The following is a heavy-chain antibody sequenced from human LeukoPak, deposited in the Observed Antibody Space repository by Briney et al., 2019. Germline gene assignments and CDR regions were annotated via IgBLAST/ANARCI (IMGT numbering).Heavy chain of an antibody. CDR1: GLTFSIYA. V-gene: IGHV3-23*01. D-gene: IGHD4-17*01. J-gene: IGHJ4*02. CDR3: AKDYYGLPRFADD. Sequence: PGGSLRLSCAASGLTFSIYAMNWVRQAPGKGLEWASGISGSGGSTYYAGSVKGRFTISRDNSKNTLYLQMNSLRAEDTTAYYCAKDYYGLPRFADDWGQGTLVTVSS. CDR2: ISGSGGST.